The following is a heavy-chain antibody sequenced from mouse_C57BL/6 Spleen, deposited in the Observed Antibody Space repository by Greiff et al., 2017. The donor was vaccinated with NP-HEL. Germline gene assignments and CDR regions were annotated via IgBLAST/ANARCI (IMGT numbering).Heavy chain of an antibody. CDR3: AREGLRLWFAY. Sequence: QVQLQQPGAELVKPGASVKMSCKASGYTFTSYWITWVKQRPGHGLAWLGDIYPGSGSTNYNEKFKSKATLTVDTSSGTAYMQLSSLTSEDSAVYYCAREGLRLWFAYWGQGTLVTVSA. D-gene: IGHD2-4*01. J-gene: IGHJ3*01. CDR1: GYTFTSYW. V-gene: IGHV1-55*01. CDR2: IYPGSGST.